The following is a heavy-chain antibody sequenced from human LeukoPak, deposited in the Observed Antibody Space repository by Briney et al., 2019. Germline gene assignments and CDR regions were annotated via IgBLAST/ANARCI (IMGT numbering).Heavy chain of an antibody. Sequence: SVKVSCKASGGTFSSYAISWVRQAPGQGLEWMGRIIPILGIANYAQKFQGRATITADKSTSTAYMELSSLRSKDTAVYYCARDTNNLIRGVFADWGQGTLVTVSS. CDR2: IIPILGIA. CDR3: ARDTNNLIRGVFAD. V-gene: IGHV1-69*04. D-gene: IGHD3-10*01. CDR1: GGTFSSYA. J-gene: IGHJ4*02.